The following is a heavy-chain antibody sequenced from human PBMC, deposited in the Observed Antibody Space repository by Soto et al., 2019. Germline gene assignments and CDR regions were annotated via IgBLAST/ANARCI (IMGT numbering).Heavy chain of an antibody. D-gene: IGHD2-2*01. CDR1: GYTFTVYY. V-gene: IGHV1-2*04. CDR3: AREYQLLRKAKRNNWFDP. CDR2: INPNSGGT. Sequence: ASVKVSCKASGYTFTVYYMHWVLQAPGQGLEWMGWINPNSGGTNYAQKFQGWVTMTRDTSISTAYMELSRLRSDDTAVYYCAREYQLLRKAKRNNWFDPWGQGTLVTVSS. J-gene: IGHJ5*02.